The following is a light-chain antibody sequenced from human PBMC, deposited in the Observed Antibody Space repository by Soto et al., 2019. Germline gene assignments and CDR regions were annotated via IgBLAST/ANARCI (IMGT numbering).Light chain of an antibody. CDR2: SAS. CDR3: QQSYTTPWT. J-gene: IGKJ1*01. CDR1: QSISSY. V-gene: IGKV1-39*01. Sequence: DIQMTQSPSSLSASVGDRVTITCRASQSISSYLNWYHQKPGKAPKLLIYSASSLQSGVPSRFSGSGSGTDCTLTISSLQPEDFATYYSQQSYTTPWTFGQGTKVEIK.